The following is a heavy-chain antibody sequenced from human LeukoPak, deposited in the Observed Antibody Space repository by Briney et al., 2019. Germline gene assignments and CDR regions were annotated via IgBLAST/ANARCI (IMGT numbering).Heavy chain of an antibody. CDR1: GGSFSGYY. CDR2: INHSGST. D-gene: IGHD3/OR15-3a*01. J-gene: IGHJ5*02. CDR3: ARRYVCWRGYYTNWFDP. V-gene: IGHV4-34*01. Sequence: SETLSLTCAVYGGSFSGYYWSWIRQPPGKGLEWIGEINHSGSTNYNPSLKSRVTISVDTSKNQFSLKLRYVTAAAPPSYYSARRYVCWRGYYTNWFDPCGEGSLGSVSS.